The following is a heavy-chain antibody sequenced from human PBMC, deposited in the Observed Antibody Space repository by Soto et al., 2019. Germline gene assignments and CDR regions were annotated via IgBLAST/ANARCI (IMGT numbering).Heavy chain of an antibody. CDR3: ARDRGSDSSGPLDPFAI. V-gene: IGHV4-59*01. J-gene: IGHJ3*02. CDR1: GGSISSYY. CDR2: IYYSGST. Sequence: SSDTLPLTCTVSGGSISSYYWSWIRQPPGKGLEWIGYIYYSGSTNYNPSLKSRVTISVDTSKNQFSLKLSSVTAADTAVYYCARDRGSDSSGPLDPFAIWGQGSMVTV. D-gene: IGHD3-22*01.